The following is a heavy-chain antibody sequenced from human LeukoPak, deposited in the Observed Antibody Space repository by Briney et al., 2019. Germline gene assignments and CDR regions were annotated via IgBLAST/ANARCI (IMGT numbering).Heavy chain of an antibody. CDR3: ARDRYSGSYYMDV. Sequence: ASVKVSCKASGYTFNTYGISWVRQAPGQGLEWMGWISDYNRNTRYAQNFQGRVTMTTDTSTSTAYMDLRSLRSDDTAVYYCARDRYSGSYYMDVWGKGTTVTVSS. J-gene: IGHJ6*03. D-gene: IGHD1-26*01. CDR1: GYTFNTYG. V-gene: IGHV1-18*01. CDR2: ISDYNRNT.